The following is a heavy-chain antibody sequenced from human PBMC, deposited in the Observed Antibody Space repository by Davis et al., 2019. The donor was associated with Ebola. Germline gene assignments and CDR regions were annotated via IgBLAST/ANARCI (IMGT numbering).Heavy chain of an antibody. CDR3: ARAVAGGGPFDY. CDR1: GGSISSSSYY. D-gene: IGHD6-19*01. J-gene: IGHJ4*02. V-gene: IGHV4-39*01. Sequence: SETLSLTCTVSGGSISSSSYYWGWIRQPPGQGLEWIGSIYYSGSTYYYPSLKSRVTISVDTSKNQFSLKLSSVTAADTAVYYCARAVAGGGPFDYWGQGTLVTVSS. CDR2: IYYSGST.